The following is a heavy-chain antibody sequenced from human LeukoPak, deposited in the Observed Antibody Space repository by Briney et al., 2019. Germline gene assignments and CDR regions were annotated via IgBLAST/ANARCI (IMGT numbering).Heavy chain of an antibody. CDR2: ISSSGSTI. Sequence: QPGGSLRLSCAASGFTFSTYEMNWVRQAPGKWLEWLSYISSSGSTIYYADSVKGRFTISRDNAKNSLFLQMNSLRAEDTAIYYCARGPSVGSGWSPDYWGPGTLVTVSS. D-gene: IGHD6-19*01. CDR3: ARGPSVGSGWSPDY. J-gene: IGHJ4*02. V-gene: IGHV3-48*03. CDR1: GFTFSTYE.